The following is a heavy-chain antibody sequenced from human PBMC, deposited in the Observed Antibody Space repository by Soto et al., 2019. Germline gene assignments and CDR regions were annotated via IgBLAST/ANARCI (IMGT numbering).Heavy chain of an antibody. Sequence: QVKLVQSGAEVKKPGASVKVSCKSSGYTFATQGISWVRQAPGQGLEWMGWISACNGNTNYLKKVQERVTMTTDTSTSTAYLELRRLTSDDTAVYYCVRAGGYYDSSGYADWGQGTLVTVSS. D-gene: IGHD3-22*01. J-gene: IGHJ4*02. CDR1: GYTFATQG. V-gene: IGHV1-18*01. CDR2: ISACNGNT. CDR3: VRAGGYYDSSGYAD.